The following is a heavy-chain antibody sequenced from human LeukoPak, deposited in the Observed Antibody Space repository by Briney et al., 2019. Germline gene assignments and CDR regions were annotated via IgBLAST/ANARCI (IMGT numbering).Heavy chain of an antibody. D-gene: IGHD3-10*01. CDR2: INHSGST. Sequence: SETLSLTCAVYGGSFSSYYWSWIRQPPGKGLEWIGEINHSGSTNYIPSLKSRVTISVDTSKNQFSLKLSSVTAADTAVYYCARDGPLGITMVRGDKVDYFDYWGQGTLVTVSS. V-gene: IGHV4-34*01. CDR1: GGSFSSYY. J-gene: IGHJ4*02. CDR3: ARDGPLGITMVRGDKVDYFDY.